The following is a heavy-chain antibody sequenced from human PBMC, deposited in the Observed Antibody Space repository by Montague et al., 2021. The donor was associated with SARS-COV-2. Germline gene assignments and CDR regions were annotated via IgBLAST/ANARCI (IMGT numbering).Heavy chain of an antibody. V-gene: IGHV3-7*01. J-gene: IGHJ4*02. CDR3: ARYSRGSGTGWLDY. Sequence: SLRLSCAASGFTSGNYQMTWVRQAPGKGLQWVTDINQDETAKTYVDSVKGRFTISRDNSKNSLFLQMNSLKDEDTAVYYCARYSRGSGTGWLDYWGQGTLVTVSS. CDR2: INQDETAK. D-gene: IGHD6-19*01. CDR1: GFTSGNYQ.